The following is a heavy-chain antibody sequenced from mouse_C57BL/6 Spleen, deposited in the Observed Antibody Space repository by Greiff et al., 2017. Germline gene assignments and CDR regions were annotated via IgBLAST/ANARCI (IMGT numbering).Heavy chain of an antibody. D-gene: IGHD1-1*01. V-gene: IGHV5-4*01. CDR3: AREGPFITTVVAYWYFDV. Sequence: EVKLMESGGGLVKPGGSLKLSCAASGFTFSSYAMSWVRQTPEKRLEWVATISDGGSYTYYPDNVKGRFTISRDNAKNNLYLQMSHLKSEDTAMYYCAREGPFITTVVAYWYFDVWGTGTTVTVSS. J-gene: IGHJ1*03. CDR2: ISDGGSYT. CDR1: GFTFSSYA.